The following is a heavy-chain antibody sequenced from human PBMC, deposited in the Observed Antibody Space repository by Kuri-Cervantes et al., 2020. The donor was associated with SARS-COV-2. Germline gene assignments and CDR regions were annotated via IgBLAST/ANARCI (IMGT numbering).Heavy chain of an antibody. CDR3: ARGGLGSGRGPYYYYGMDV. J-gene: IGHJ6*02. D-gene: IGHD3-10*01. Sequence: SQTLSLTCAVYGGSFSGYYWSWIRQPPGKGLEWIGEINHSGSTNYNPSLKSRVTVSVDTSKNQFSLKLSSVTAADTAVYYCARGGLGSGRGPYYYYGMDVWGQGTTVTVSS. CDR2: INHSGST. V-gene: IGHV4-34*01. CDR1: GGSFSGYY.